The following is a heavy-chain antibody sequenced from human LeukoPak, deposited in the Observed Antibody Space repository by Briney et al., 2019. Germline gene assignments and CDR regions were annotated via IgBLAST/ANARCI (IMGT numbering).Heavy chain of an antibody. V-gene: IGHV1-2*02. Sequence: ASVKVSCKASGYTFTDYYMDWVRQAPGQGLEWMGWINPNSGGTKYAQKFQGRVTMTRDTSISTAYMELSRLRSDDTTVYYCAREEVSFDMWGQGTMVTVSS. J-gene: IGHJ3*02. D-gene: IGHD1-14*01. CDR1: GYTFTDYY. CDR3: AREEVSFDM. CDR2: INPNSGGT.